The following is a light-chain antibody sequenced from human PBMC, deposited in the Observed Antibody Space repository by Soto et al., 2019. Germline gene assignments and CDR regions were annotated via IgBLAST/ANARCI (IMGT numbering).Light chain of an antibody. V-gene: IGKV2-28*01. Sequence: DFVMTQSPLSLPVTPGEPASISCRSSQSLLHSNGYNYLDWYVQKPGQSPQLLLYLGSSRASGVPDRFSGSGSGTDFTLTISSLQPEDFATYYCQQSYITPWTFGQGTKVEIK. CDR2: LGS. J-gene: IGKJ1*01. CDR1: QSLLHSNGYNY. CDR3: QQSYITPWT.